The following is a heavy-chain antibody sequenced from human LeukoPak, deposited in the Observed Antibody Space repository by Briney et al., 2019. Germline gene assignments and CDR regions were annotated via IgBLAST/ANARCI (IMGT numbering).Heavy chain of an antibody. CDR1: GGSFSGYY. D-gene: IGHD6-13*01. CDR3: AKRGSNTWSDFDY. J-gene: IGHJ4*02. Sequence: PSETLSLTCAVYGGSFSGYYWSWIRQPPGKGLEWIGYIYYSGITNYNPSLKSRATISVDTSKNQFSPKLNSVTAADTAVYYCAKRGSNTWSDFDYWGQGTLVTVSS. V-gene: IGHV4-34*11. CDR2: IYYSGIT.